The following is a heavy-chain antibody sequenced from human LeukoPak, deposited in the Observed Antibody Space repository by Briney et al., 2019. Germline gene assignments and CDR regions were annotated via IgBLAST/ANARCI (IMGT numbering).Heavy chain of an antibody. V-gene: IGHV3-30*04. Sequence: PGGSLRLSCAASGFTFSSYAMSWVRQAPGKGLEWVAVISYDGSNKYYADSVKGRFTISRDNSKNTLYLQMNSLRAEDTAVYYCARESYYGSGSLLYWGQGTLVTVSS. CDR1: GFTFSSYA. D-gene: IGHD3-10*01. CDR2: ISYDGSNK. CDR3: ARESYYGSGSLLY. J-gene: IGHJ4*02.